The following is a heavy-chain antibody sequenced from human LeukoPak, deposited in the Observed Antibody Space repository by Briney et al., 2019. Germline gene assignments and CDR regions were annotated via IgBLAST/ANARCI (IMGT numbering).Heavy chain of an antibody. J-gene: IGHJ4*02. CDR3: AKEFHSRGYGANFDY. D-gene: IGHD3-10*01. Sequence: PGGSLRLSCTASKFTFSHYGMQWVRQAPGKGLEWVAVISSDGGTKIYADFVKGRFILSRDNSINTLDLQMNSLRAEDTAVYYCAKEFHSRGYGANFDYWGQGTLVTVSP. CDR2: ISSDGGTK. V-gene: IGHV3-30*18. CDR1: KFTFSHYG.